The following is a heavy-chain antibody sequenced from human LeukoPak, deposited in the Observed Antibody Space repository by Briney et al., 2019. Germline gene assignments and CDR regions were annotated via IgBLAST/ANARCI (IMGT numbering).Heavy chain of an antibody. J-gene: IGHJ4*02. CDR1: GFSVSNNY. CDR3: ARGRGLGVVSPYFDY. CDR2: IYGDGRT. Sequence: GGSLRLSCVVSGFSVSNNYIIWVRQAPGNGLERVSVIYGDGRTSHSASVRGRFTISRDNSKNIVSLQMNDLRAEDTAVYYCARGRGLGVVSPYFDYWGQGTLVTVSS. V-gene: IGHV3-53*01. D-gene: IGHD3-3*01.